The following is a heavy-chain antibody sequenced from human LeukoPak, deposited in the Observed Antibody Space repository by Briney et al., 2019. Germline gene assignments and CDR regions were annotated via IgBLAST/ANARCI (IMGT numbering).Heavy chain of an antibody. D-gene: IGHD5-18*01. CDR3: ARPLSPGEYSYGFDY. Sequence: GGSLRLSCAATGITFSSYSMNWVRQAPGKGLEWVSSISSSSTYIYYADPVKGRFTISRDNAKNSLYLQMNSLRAEDTAVYYCARPLSPGEYSYGFDYWRQGSLVTVSS. CDR2: ISSSSTYI. CDR1: GITFSSYS. V-gene: IGHV3-21*01. J-gene: IGHJ4*02.